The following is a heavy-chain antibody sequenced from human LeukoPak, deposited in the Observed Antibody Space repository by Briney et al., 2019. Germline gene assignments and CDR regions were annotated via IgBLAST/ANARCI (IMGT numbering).Heavy chain of an antibody. Sequence: GGSLRLSCAASGFTFSSYAMSWVRQAPGKGLEWVSAISGSGGSTYYADSVKGRFTISRDNSKNTLYLQMNSLRAGDTAVYYCALYDSSGYYSRWGQGTLVTVSS. CDR1: GFTFSSYA. J-gene: IGHJ4*02. CDR3: ALYDSSGYYSR. V-gene: IGHV3-23*01. CDR2: ISGSGGST. D-gene: IGHD3-22*01.